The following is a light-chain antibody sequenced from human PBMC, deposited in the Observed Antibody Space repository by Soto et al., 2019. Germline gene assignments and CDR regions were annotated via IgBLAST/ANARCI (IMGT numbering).Light chain of an antibody. CDR1: QNISNY. CDR3: QQSFNIPLT. CDR2: AAS. Sequence: IQMTQSPSSLSASVRDRVTITCRASQNISNYLNWYQQKPETAPKLLIYAASSLQSGVPSRFSGSGSGTDFTLTISSLQPEDFATYHCQQSFNIPLTFGGGTKVDSK. J-gene: IGKJ4*01. V-gene: IGKV1-39*01.